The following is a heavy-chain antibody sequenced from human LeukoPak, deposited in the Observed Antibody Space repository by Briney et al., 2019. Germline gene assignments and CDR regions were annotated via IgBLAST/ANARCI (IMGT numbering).Heavy chain of an antibody. D-gene: IGHD6-6*01. CDR2: ISWNSGSI. J-gene: IGHJ4*02. CDR1: GFTFDDYA. Sequence: PGGSLRLSCAASGFTFDDYAMHWVRQAPGKGLGWVSGISWNSGSIGYADSVKGRFTISRDNAKNSLYLQMNSLRAEDTALYYCAKGDSSSRDFDYWGQGTLVTVSS. CDR3: AKGDSSSRDFDY. V-gene: IGHV3-9*01.